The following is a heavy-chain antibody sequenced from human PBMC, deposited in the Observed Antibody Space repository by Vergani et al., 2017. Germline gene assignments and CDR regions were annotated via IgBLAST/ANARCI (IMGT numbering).Heavy chain of an antibody. CDR3: ARQFWVSQGVGAFET. CDR1: GHSISRGYY. Sequence: QLQLQESGPGLVKPSETLSLTCSVSGHSISRGYYWGWIRQPPGKGLEWIATVFHSGSAYYNPSLRRRVTISVETSKNQFSLRLTTLTAADTAVYYCARQFWVSQGVGAFETWGRGTEVSVSS. CDR2: VFHSGSA. D-gene: IGHD3-16*01. V-gene: IGHV4-38-2*02. J-gene: IGHJ3*02.